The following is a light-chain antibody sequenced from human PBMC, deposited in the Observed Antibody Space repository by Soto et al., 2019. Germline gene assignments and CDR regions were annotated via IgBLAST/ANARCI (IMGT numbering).Light chain of an antibody. CDR1: QSVSSS. CDR3: QQRSNWPIT. CDR2: DTS. J-gene: IGKJ5*01. V-gene: IGKV3-11*01. Sequence: EIVLTQSPATLSLSTGERATLSCRASQSVSSSLVWYQQKPGQAPRLLIYDTSNRATGIPARFSGSGSGTDFTLTISSLEPEDFAIHYCQQRSNWPITFGQGTRLEIK.